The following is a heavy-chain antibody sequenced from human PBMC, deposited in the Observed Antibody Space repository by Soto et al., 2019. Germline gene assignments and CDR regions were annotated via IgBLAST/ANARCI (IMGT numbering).Heavy chain of an antibody. CDR2: INAGNGNT. Sequence: ASVKVSCKASGYTFTSYAMHWVRQAPGQRLEWMGWINAGNGNTKYSQEFQGRVTITRDTSASTAYMELSSLRSEDTAVYYCARDIYGDYVTAFDYWGQGTLVTVSS. J-gene: IGHJ4*02. D-gene: IGHD4-17*01. CDR1: GYTFTSYA. CDR3: ARDIYGDYVTAFDY. V-gene: IGHV1-3*01.